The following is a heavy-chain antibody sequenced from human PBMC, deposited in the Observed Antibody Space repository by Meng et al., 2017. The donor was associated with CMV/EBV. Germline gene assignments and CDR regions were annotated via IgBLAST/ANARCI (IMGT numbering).Heavy chain of an antibody. Sequence: SETLSLTCTVSGGTISSGDYYWSWIRQPPGKGLEWIGYIYYSGSTYYNPSLKSRVTISVDTSKNQFSLKLSSVTAADTAVYYCARDVTIFGTRRGMDVWGQGTTVTVSS. CDR1: GGTISSGDYY. J-gene: IGHJ6*02. V-gene: IGHV4-30-4*08. CDR2: IYYSGST. D-gene: IGHD3-3*01. CDR3: ARDVTIFGTRRGMDV.